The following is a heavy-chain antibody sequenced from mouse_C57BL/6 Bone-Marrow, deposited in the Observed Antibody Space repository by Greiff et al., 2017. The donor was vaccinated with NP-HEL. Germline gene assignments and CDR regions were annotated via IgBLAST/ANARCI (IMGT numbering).Heavy chain of an antibody. V-gene: IGHV2-5*01. Sequence: VMLVESGPGLVQPSQSLSITCTVSGFSLTSYGVHWVRQSPGKGLEWLGVIWRGGSTDYNAAFMFRLSITKDHSKSQVFFKMNSLQADDTAIYYCAKTGYGSSYGFAYWGQGTLVTVSA. CDR1: GFSLTSYG. J-gene: IGHJ3*01. CDR2: IWRGGST. CDR3: AKTGYGSSYGFAY. D-gene: IGHD1-1*01.